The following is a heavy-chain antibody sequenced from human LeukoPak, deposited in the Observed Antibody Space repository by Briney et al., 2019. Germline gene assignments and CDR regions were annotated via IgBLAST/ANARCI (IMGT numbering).Heavy chain of an antibody. J-gene: IGHJ4*02. CDR2: ISYDESDK. CDR3: PKKCRRACYCVSRGYFRMIDY. Sequence: GGSLRLSCAVSGFTFSNYGMHWVRQAPGKGLEWVAVISYDESDKYYGDSVKGRFTISRDNSKNTLFLQMNSLRAEDTAVYFQPKKCRRACYCVSRGYFRMIDYWGQGTLVTVSS. CDR1: GFTFSNYG. D-gene: IGHD6-25*01. V-gene: IGHV3-30*18.